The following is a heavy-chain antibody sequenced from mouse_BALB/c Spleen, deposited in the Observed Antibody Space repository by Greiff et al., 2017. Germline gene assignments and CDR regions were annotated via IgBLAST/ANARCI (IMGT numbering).Heavy chain of an antibody. Sequence: VQVVESGPGLVQPSQSLSITCTVSGFSLTSYGVHWVRQSPGKGLEWLGVIWSGGSTDYNAAFISRLSISKDNSKSQVFLKLNSLQTDDTATYYCAKRGLRLGEYAMDYWGQGTSVTVSS. CDR2: IWSGGST. D-gene: IGHD1-2*01. V-gene: IGHV2-2*01. CDR3: AKRGLRLGEYAMDY. J-gene: IGHJ4*01. CDR1: GFSLTSYG.